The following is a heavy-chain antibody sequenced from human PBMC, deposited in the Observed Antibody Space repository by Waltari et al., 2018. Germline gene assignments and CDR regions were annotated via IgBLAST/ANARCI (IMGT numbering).Heavy chain of an antibody. V-gene: IGHV4-59*01. D-gene: IGHD2-2*01. CDR1: GGSISSYY. J-gene: IGHJ6*03. Sequence: QVQLQESGPGLVKPSETLSLTCTVSGGSISSYYWSWIRQPPGKGLEWIGYIYYIGSTNYDPSLKSRITISVDTSKNQFSRKLSSVTAADTAVYYCARVVPVAGAYYYYYYMDVWGKGTTVTISS. CDR2: IYYIGST. CDR3: ARVVPVAGAYYYYYYMDV.